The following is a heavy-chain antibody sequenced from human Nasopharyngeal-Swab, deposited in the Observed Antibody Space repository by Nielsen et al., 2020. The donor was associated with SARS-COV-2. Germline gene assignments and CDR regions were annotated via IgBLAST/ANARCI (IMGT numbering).Heavy chain of an antibody. CDR3: GRYNYEWGSYRKQYYFDN. D-gene: IGHD3-16*02. CDR2: ISYDGSNK. CDR1: GFTFSGYG. Sequence: GGSLRLSCAASGFTFSGYGMHWVRQTPGKGLEWVAVISYDGSNKYYTDSVKGRFTISRDNADNSLYLQMHSLTAEDTAVYYCGRYNYEWGSYRKQYYFDNWGQGTVVSVSS. J-gene: IGHJ4*02. V-gene: IGHV3-30*03.